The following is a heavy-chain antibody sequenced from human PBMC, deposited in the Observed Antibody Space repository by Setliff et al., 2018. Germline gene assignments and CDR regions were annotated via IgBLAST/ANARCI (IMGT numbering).Heavy chain of an antibody. CDR1: GFTFSNYY. D-gene: IGHD2-15*01. V-gene: IGHV3-74*01. Sequence: SLAASGFTFSNYYMHWVRQAPGKGLVWVSRITSDGSSTTYADSVKGRFTISRDNAKSTLYLQMNSLRAEDTAVYYCARDVFCSGGSCDNWFDPWGQGTLVTVSS. J-gene: IGHJ5*02. CDR2: ITSDGSST. CDR3: ARDVFCSGGSCDNWFDP.